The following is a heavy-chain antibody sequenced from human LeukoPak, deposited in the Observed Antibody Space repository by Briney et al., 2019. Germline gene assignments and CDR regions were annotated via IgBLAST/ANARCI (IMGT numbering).Heavy chain of an antibody. D-gene: IGHD2-21*02. V-gene: IGHV4-59*08. Sequence: SETLSLTCTVSGGSISSYYWSWIRQPPGKGLERIGYIYYSGSTNYNPSLKSRVTISVDTSKNQFSLKLSSVTAADTAVYYCARHPSTYCGGDCYSFWFDPWGQGTLVTVSS. CDR1: GGSISSYY. J-gene: IGHJ5*02. CDR2: IYYSGST. CDR3: ARHPSTYCGGDCYSFWFDP.